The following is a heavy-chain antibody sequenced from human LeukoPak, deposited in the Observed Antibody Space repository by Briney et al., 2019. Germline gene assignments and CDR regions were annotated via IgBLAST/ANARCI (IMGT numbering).Heavy chain of an antibody. D-gene: IGHD2-2*01. V-gene: IGHV1-2*02. Sequence: GASVKVSCKASGYTFTAYSMHWVRQAPGQGLEYMGWLNPNSGDTNYAQKFQGRVTMTRDTSMSTAYMELSGLRFDDTAVYYCARGGEVRQGHCSTTSCPVDYWGQGTLITVSS. CDR1: GYTFTAYS. J-gene: IGHJ4*02. CDR3: ARGGEVRQGHCSTTSCPVDY. CDR2: LNPNSGDT.